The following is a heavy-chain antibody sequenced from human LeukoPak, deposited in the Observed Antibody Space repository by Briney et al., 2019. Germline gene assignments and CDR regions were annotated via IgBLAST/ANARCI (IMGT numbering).Heavy chain of an antibody. J-gene: IGHJ4*02. Sequence: SGPTLVKPTQTLTLTCTFSGFSLSTGGVGVGWIRQPPGKALQWLAPMYWDDDKGYSAYLKSRLTITKDTSKSQVVLTMTNMDPVDTATYCCAYYPVYSSCWRFDYWGQGTLVTVSS. V-gene: IGHV2-5*02. CDR3: AYYPVYSSCWRFDY. D-gene: IGHD6-19*01. CDR2: MYWDDDK. CDR1: GFSLSTGGVG.